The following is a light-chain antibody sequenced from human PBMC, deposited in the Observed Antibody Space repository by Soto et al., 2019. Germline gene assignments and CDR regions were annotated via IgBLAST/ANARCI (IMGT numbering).Light chain of an antibody. Sequence: DFVMTQAPDSLAVSLGERATINCKSSQSVLYNSNNKNHLGWFQQKPGHPPKLLIYGASFRPSGVPDRFSGSGSGTDFTLTISSLQAEDVAVYYCQQYYSIPFNFGQGPTVDI. CDR3: QQYYSIPFN. V-gene: IGKV4-1*01. J-gene: IGKJ2*01. CDR2: GAS. CDR1: QSVLYNSNNKNH.